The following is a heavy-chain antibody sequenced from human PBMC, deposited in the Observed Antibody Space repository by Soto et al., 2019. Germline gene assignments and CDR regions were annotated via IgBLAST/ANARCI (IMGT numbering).Heavy chain of an antibody. V-gene: IGHV3-23*01. J-gene: IGHJ5*02. CDR3: AKVFRNSSSSQYNWFDP. CDR2: ISGSGGST. CDR1: GFTFSSYA. Sequence: GGSLRLSCAASGFTFSSYAMSWVRQAPGKGLEWVSAISGSGGSTYYADSVKGRFTISRDNSKNTLYLQMNSLRAEDTAVYYCAKVFRNSSSSQYNWFDPWGQGTLVTVSS. D-gene: IGHD6-6*01.